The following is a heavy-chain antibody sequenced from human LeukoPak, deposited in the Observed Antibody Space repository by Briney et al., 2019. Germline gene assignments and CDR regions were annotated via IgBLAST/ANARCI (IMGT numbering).Heavy chain of an antibody. J-gene: IGHJ4*02. CDR2: IYSGGST. CDR3: ARHSGWRTVTTS. CDR1: GFTVSSNY. D-gene: IGHD4-17*01. V-gene: IGHV3-66*04. Sequence: GGSLRLSCAASGFTVSSNYMSWVRQAPGKGLEWVSVIYSGGSTYYADSVKGRFTISRDNSKNTLYLQMNSLRAEDTAVYYCARHSGWRTVTTSWGQGTLVTFAT.